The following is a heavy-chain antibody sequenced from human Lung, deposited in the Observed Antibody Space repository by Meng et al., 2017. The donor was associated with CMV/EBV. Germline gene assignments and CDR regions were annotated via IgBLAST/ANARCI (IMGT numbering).Heavy chain of an antibody. CDR1: GFIFHDYT. CDR2: INWNSGNI. V-gene: IGHV3-9*01. D-gene: IGHD4-11*01. J-gene: IGHJ4*02. CDR3: AKDVVGAATTYYFDY. Sequence: GGSXRLXCTASGFIFHDYTMHWVRQVPGEGLEWVSGINWNSGNIFYADSVKGRFTISRDNAKNSLYLQMNSLRAEDTALYYCAKDVVGAATTYYFDYGGQGTXVTVSS.